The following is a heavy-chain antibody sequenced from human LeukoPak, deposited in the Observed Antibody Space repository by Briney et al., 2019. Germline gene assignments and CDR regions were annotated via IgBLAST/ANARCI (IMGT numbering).Heavy chain of an antibody. CDR3: AKDLAGYYYYGMDV. CDR1: GFTFSSYA. V-gene: IGHV3-23*01. CDR2: ISGSGGST. Sequence: GGSLRLSCAASGFTFSSYAMSWVRQAPGKGLEWVSAISGSGGSTYYADSVKGRFTIPRDNSKNTLYLQMNSLRAEDTAVYYCAKDLAGYYYYGMDVWGKGTTVTVSS. J-gene: IGHJ6*04.